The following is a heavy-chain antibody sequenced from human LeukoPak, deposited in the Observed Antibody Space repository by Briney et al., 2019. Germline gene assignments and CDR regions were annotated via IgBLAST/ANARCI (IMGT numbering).Heavy chain of an antibody. CDR3: ARDRAGGYYYVIDY. D-gene: IGHD3-22*01. CDR1: GYTFTSYG. Sequence: ASVKVSCKASGYTFTSYGISWVRQAPGQGLEWMGWISAYNGNTNYAQKLQGRVTMTTDASTSTAYMELRSLRSDDTAVYYCARDRAGGYYYVIDYWGQGTLVTVSS. V-gene: IGHV1-18*01. CDR2: ISAYNGNT. J-gene: IGHJ4*02.